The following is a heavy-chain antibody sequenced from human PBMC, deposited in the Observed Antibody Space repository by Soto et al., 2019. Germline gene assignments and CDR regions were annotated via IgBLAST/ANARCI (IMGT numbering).Heavy chain of an antibody. CDR2: IIPIFGTA. D-gene: IGHD1-26*01. CDR3: ASLASIVGATMGMRYYYNGMDV. Sequence: ASVKVSCKASGGTFSSYAISWVRQAPGQGLEWMGGIIPIFGTANYAQKFQGRVTITADESTSTAYMELSSLRSEDTAVYYCASLASIVGATMGMRYYYNGMDVWGKGTTVTVSS. CDR1: GGTFSSYA. J-gene: IGHJ6*04. V-gene: IGHV1-69*13.